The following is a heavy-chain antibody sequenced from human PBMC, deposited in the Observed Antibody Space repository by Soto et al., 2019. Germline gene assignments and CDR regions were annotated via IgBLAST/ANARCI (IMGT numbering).Heavy chain of an antibody. D-gene: IGHD3-9*01. Sequence: QVQLVESGGGVVQPGRSLRLSCAASGFTFSSYGMHWVRQAPGKGLEWVAVISYDGSNKYYADSVKGRFTIPRDNSKNTLYLQMNSLRAEDTAVYYCARGDFDLFYYYYYMDVWGKGTTVTVSS. CDR3: ARGDFDLFYYYYYMDV. CDR2: ISYDGSNK. V-gene: IGHV3-30*03. J-gene: IGHJ6*03. CDR1: GFTFSSYG.